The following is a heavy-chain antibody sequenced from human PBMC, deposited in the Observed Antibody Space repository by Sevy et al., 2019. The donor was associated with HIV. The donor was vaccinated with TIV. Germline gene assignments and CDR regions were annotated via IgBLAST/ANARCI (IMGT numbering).Heavy chain of an antibody. Sequence: GESLKISCVVSGFTFSDFWMTWVRQTPGKGLEWVAYINQDERHINYLGSVTGRFTISRDNAKNSLYLQMHSLRLDDTGIYYCARDPDWGALDRWGQGTLVTVSS. V-gene: IGHV3-7*01. CDR1: GFTFSDFW. CDR2: INQDERHI. J-gene: IGHJ5*02. CDR3: ARDPDWGALDR. D-gene: IGHD7-27*01.